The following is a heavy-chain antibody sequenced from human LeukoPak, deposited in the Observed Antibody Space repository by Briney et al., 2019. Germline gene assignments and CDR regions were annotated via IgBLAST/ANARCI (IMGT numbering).Heavy chain of an antibody. CDR3: ARRWSTDNDDTFDI. D-gene: IGHD5/OR15-5a*01. CDR1: GFTFSSYH. J-gene: IGHJ3*02. CDR2: ISTSSSSSYI. V-gene: IGHV3-21*01. Sequence: PGGSLRLSCVVSGFTFSSYHMNWVRRAPGKGLEWVSSISTSSSSSYIYYADSVTGRFTISRDNAKNSLYLQMNSLRAEDTAVYYCARRWSTDNDDTFDIWGQGTMVTVSS.